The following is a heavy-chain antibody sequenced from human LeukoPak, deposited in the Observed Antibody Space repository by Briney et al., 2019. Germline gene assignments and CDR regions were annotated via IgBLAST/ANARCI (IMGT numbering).Heavy chain of an antibody. CDR3: AKGGERGTYYFDS. D-gene: IGHD3-16*01. Sequence: GGSLRLSCAASGFTFSSYAMSWVRQDPGKGLERVSAISGSGGSTYYADSVKGRFTISRDNSKNTLNLQMNSLRADDTAVYYCAKGGERGTYYFDSWGQGTLVTVSS. J-gene: IGHJ4*02. CDR1: GFTFSSYA. CDR2: ISGSGGST. V-gene: IGHV3-23*01.